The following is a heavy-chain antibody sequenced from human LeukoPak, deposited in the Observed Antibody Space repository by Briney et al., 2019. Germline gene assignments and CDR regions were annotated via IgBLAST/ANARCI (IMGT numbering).Heavy chain of an antibody. CDR1: GGSTSSGSYY. J-gene: IGHJ3*02. CDR3: ARVSGGSYSGLGAFVI. D-gene: IGHD1-26*01. CDR2: IYTSGST. V-gene: IGHV4-61*02. Sequence: SETLSLTCTVSGGSTSSGSYYWSWIRQPAGKGLEWIGRIYTSGSTNYNPSLESRVTISLDTSKNQFFLKLSSVTAADTAVYYCARVSGGSYSGLGAFVIWGQGTMVTVSS.